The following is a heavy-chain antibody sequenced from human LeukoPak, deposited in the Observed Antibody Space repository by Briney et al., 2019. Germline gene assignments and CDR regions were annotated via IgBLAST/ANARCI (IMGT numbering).Heavy chain of an antibody. V-gene: IGHV1-2*02. D-gene: IGHD3-9*01. CDR1: GYTFTGYY. J-gene: IGHJ3*02. CDR2: INPNSGGT. Sequence: ASVKVSCKASGYTFTGYYMHWVRQAPGQGLEWMGWINPNSGGTNYAQKFQGRVTVTRDTSISTAYMELGRLRSDDTAVYYCARFAPLYYDILTGYYAFDIWGQGTMVTVSS. CDR3: ARFAPLYYDILTGYYAFDI.